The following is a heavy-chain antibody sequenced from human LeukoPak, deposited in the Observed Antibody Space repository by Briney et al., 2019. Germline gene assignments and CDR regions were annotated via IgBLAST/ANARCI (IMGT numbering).Heavy chain of an antibody. CDR3: ARVATAMVYYYYYGMDV. V-gene: IGHV4-59*08. Sequence: SETLSLTCTVSGGSISSYYWSWIRQPPGKGLEWIGYIYYSGSTYYNPSLKSRVTISVDTSKNQFSLKLSSVTAADTAVYYCARVATAMVYYYYYGMDVWGQGTTVTVSS. J-gene: IGHJ6*02. CDR2: IYYSGST. D-gene: IGHD5-18*01. CDR1: GGSISSYY.